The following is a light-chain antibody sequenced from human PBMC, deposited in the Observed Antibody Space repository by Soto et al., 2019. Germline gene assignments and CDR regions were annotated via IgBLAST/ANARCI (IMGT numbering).Light chain of an antibody. CDR1: QTVSSN. V-gene: IGKV3-15*01. CDR2: GAF. Sequence: EVLMTQSPATLSVSPGESATPSCRASQTVSSNVAWYQQRPGQAPRLLIDGAFTRATGVPARFSGSRSGTEFTLTISSPQSEDFALYYCQQHNNWPYTFGQGTRLEIK. CDR3: QQHNNWPYT. J-gene: IGKJ5*01.